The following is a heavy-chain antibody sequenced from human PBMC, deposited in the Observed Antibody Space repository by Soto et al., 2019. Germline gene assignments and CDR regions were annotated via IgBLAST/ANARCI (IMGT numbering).Heavy chain of an antibody. CDR1: GYIFTTYW. D-gene: IGHD3-10*01. V-gene: IGHV5-51*01. Sequence: GESLKISCKVSGYIFTTYWIGWVRQMPGKGLEWMGIIYPGNSETRYSPSFQGQVTMSVDKSTATAYLQWSSLKASDSAVYYCARPGGSGTYYKFDYWGQGTPVTVSS. CDR2: IYPGNSET. CDR3: ARPGGSGTYYKFDY. J-gene: IGHJ4*02.